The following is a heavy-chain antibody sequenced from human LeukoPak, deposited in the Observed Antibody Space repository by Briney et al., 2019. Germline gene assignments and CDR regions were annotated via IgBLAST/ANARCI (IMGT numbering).Heavy chain of an antibody. D-gene: IGHD6-13*01. CDR2: IYYTGET. Sequence: TSETLSLTCSVSGGSISSYYWSWVRQPPGKGLEWIGYIYYTGETEYNPSLKSRVTMTVDTSKNQFSLKLSSVTAADTAVYYCARSRVAGYSSSVGWFDPWGQGTLVTVSS. J-gene: IGHJ5*02. CDR1: GGSISSYY. CDR3: ARSRVAGYSSSVGWFDP. V-gene: IGHV4-59*01.